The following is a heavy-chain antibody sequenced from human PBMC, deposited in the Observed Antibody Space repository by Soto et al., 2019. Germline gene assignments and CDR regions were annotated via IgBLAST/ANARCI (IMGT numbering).Heavy chain of an antibody. Sequence: EVQLLESGGGLVQPGGSLRLSCAASGFTFSSYAMSWVRQAPGKGLEWVSSISGSGGSTYYADSMKGRFTISRDNSKNTLYVQMNSLRAEDTDVYFCAQEYSRSSGYYYYYMDVWGKGTTFTVSS. CDR1: GFTFSSYA. D-gene: IGHD6-6*01. CDR2: ISGSGGST. V-gene: IGHV3-23*01. CDR3: AQEYSRSSGYYYYYMDV. J-gene: IGHJ6*03.